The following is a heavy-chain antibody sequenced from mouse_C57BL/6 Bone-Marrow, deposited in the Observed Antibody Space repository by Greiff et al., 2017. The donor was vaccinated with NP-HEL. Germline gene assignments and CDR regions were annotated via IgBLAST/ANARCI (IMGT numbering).Heavy chain of an antibody. J-gene: IGHJ2*01. D-gene: IGHD2-1*01. Sequence: VQLVESGAELVKPGASVKMSCTASGYTFTTYPIEWVKQNPGKSLEWIGNFHPYNDDTEYIEKFKNKATLTVEKSSSTVYLQLSRLTADDSSVDYGARGGNYWYYFDYWGQGTTLTVSS. V-gene: IGHV1-47*01. CDR3: ARGGNYWYYFDY. CDR2: FHPYNDDT. CDR1: GYTFTTYP.